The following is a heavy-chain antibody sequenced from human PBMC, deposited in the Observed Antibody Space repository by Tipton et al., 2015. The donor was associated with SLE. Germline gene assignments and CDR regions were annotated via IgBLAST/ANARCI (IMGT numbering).Heavy chain of an antibody. CDR1: GFTFSSYW. Sequence: TLSLTCAASGFTFSSYWMHWVRQAPGKGLEWIGEINHSGSTNYNPSLESRVTLSVDTSKHQFSLKLTSVTAADTAVYYCARGNWGSYPYWCIDLWGRGTLVTVSS. V-gene: IGHV4-34*01. CDR3: ARGNWGSYPYWCIDL. J-gene: IGHJ2*01. CDR2: INHSGST. D-gene: IGHD7-27*01.